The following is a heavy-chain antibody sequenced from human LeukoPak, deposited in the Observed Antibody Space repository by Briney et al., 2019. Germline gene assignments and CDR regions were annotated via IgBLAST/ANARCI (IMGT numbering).Heavy chain of an antibody. Sequence: GASVKVSCKASGGTFSNYTISWVRQAPGQGLEWMGGIIPIFGTANYAQKFQGRVTITTDESARTAYMELSSLRSEDTAVFYCARGNTIFGVVYAFDIWAKGQWSPSLQ. CDR1: GGTFSNYT. V-gene: IGHV1-69*05. CDR3: ARGNTIFGVVYAFDI. J-gene: IGHJ3*02. CDR2: IIPIFGTA. D-gene: IGHD3-3*01.